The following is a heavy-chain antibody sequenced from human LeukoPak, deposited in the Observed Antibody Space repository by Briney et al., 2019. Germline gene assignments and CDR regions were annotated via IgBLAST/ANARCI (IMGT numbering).Heavy chain of an antibody. CDR1: GYTFTSYD. CDR3: ARVLYGGRKTMVRGVSLLGY. CDR2: MNPNSGNT. J-gene: IGHJ4*02. V-gene: IGHV1-8*01. D-gene: IGHD3-10*01. Sequence: ASVKVSCKASGYTFTSYDINWVRQTTRQGLEWMGWMNPNSGNTGYAQKFQGRVTMTRNTSISTAYMELSSLRSEDTAVYYCARVLYGGRKTMVRGVSLLGYWGQGTLVTVSS.